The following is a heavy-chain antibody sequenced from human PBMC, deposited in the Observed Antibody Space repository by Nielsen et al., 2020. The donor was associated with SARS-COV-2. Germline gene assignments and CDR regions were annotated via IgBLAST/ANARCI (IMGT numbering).Heavy chain of an antibody. V-gene: IGHV4-34*01. D-gene: IGHD4-17*01. CDR2: INHSGST. J-gene: IGHJ5*02. CDR1: GGSFSGYY. CDR3: ARGGYMTTVTTFLYWFDP. Sequence: SETLSLTCAVYGGSFSGYYWSWIRQPPGKGLEWIGAINHSGSTNYNPSLKSRVTISVDTSKNQFSLRLSSVTAADTAVYYCARGGYMTTVTTFLYWFDPWGQGTLVTVSS.